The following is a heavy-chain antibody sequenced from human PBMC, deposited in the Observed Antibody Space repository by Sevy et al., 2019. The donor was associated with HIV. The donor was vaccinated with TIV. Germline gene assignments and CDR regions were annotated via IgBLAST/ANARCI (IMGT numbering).Heavy chain of an antibody. V-gene: IGHV3-7*01. Sequence: GGCLRLSCAASGFTFSIYYMTWARQAPGKGLEWVANIKSDGSDKYYVDSVKGRFTISRDNAKNSLYLQMNSLTAEDTAVYFSARYGGYIDHWGHGTLVTVSS. CDR1: GFTFSIYY. J-gene: IGHJ4*01. CDR2: IKSDGSDK. CDR3: ARYGGYIDH. D-gene: IGHD2-15*01.